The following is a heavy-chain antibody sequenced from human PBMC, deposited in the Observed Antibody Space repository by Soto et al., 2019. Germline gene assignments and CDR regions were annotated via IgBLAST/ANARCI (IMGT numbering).Heavy chain of an antibody. CDR3: AGQHQWLDS. D-gene: IGHD6-19*01. J-gene: IGHJ4*02. Sequence: PSQTLSLTCAISGDSVSSNSAAWNWIRQSPSRGLEWLGRTYYRSKWHYDFAVSVKSRITIKPDTSKNQFSLQLNSVTPEDTAVYYCAGQHQWLDSWGQGTLVTAPQ. CDR2: TYYRSKWHY. CDR1: GDSVSSNSAA. V-gene: IGHV6-1*01.